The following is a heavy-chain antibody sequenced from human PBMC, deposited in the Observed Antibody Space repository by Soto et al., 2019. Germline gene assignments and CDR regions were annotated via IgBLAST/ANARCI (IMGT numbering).Heavy chain of an antibody. CDR2: ISYDGSNK. D-gene: IGHD5-12*01. CDR3: AKDREMATKNRSPYYYYGMDV. J-gene: IGHJ6*02. V-gene: IGHV3-30*18. Sequence: PGGSLRLSCAASGFTFSSYGMHWVRQAPGKGLEWVAVISYDGSNKYYADSVKGRFTISRDNSKNTLYLQMNSLRAEDTAVYYCAKDREMATKNRSPYYYYGMDVWGQGTTVTVSS. CDR1: GFTFSSYG.